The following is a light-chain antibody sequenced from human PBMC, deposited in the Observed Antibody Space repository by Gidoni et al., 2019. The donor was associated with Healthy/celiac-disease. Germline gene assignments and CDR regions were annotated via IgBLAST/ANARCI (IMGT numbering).Light chain of an antibody. CDR2: AAS. CDR1: QGISSY. Sequence: AIRMTQSPSSFSASTGDRVTITCRASQGISSYLAWYQQKPGKAPKPLIYAASTLQSRVPSRFSGSRAGADFTLTIICLQSEDFATYYCRQYYSYPYTFGQGTKLEIK. J-gene: IGKJ2*01. CDR3: RQYYSYPYT. V-gene: IGKV1-8*01.